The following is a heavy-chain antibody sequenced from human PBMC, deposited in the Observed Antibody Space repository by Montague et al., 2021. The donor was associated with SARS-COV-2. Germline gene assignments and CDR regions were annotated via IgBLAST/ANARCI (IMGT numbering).Heavy chain of an antibody. V-gene: IGHV4-61*02. D-gene: IGHD2-15*01. J-gene: IGHJ6*02. CDR1: GGSISSGSYY. Sequence: TLPLTCTVSGGSISSGSYYWSWIRQPAGKGLEWIGRIYTSGSTNYNPSLKSRATISVDTSKNQFSLTVGSVTAADTAVYYCARAGGGSSYNYYGLDVWGQGTTVTVSS. CDR3: ARAGGGSSYNYYGLDV. CDR2: IYTSGST.